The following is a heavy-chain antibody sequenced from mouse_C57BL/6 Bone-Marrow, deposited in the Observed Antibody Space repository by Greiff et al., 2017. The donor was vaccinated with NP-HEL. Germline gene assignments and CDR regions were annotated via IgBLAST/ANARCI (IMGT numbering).Heavy chain of an antibody. D-gene: IGHD1-1*01. V-gene: IGHV10-3*01. CDR1: GFTFNTYA. J-gene: IGHJ1*03. CDR2: IRSKSSNYAT. Sequence: EVQLVESGGGLVQSKGSLKLSCAASGFTFNTYAMHWVRQAPGKGLEWVARIRSKSSNYATYYADSVKDRFTISRDDSQSMLYLQMNNLKTEDTAMYYCVKGVVAHWYFDVWGTGTTVTVS. CDR3: VKGVVAHWYFDV.